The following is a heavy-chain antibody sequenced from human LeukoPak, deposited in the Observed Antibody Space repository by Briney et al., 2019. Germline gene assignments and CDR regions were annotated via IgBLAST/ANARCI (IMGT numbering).Heavy chain of an antibody. V-gene: IGHV4-59*12. J-gene: IGHJ6*02. CDR2: IYYSGST. D-gene: IGHD3-10*01. CDR1: GGSFSGYY. CDR3: ARSYGSGSRRKNYYYYYYGMDV. Sequence: PSETLSLTCAVYGGSFSGYYWSWIRQPPGKGLEWIGYIYYSGSTNYNPSLKSRVTISVDTSKNQFSLKLSSVTAADTAVYYCARSYGSGSRRKNYYYYYYGMDVWGQGTTVTVSS.